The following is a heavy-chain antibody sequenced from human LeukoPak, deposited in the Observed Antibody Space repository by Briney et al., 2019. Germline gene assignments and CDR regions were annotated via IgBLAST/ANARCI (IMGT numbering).Heavy chain of an antibody. V-gene: IGHV3-9*01. CDR2: ISWNVGSI. CDR1: GFPFDDYA. CDR3: AKAPGQWLVRPDLDY. Sequence: PGRSLRLSCAASGFPFDDYAMHWVRQAPGKGLEWVSGISWNVGSIAYADSVKGRFTISRDNAKNSLYLQMNSLRPEDTALYYCAKAPGQWLVRPDLDYWGQGTRVSVSS. J-gene: IGHJ4*02. D-gene: IGHD6-19*01.